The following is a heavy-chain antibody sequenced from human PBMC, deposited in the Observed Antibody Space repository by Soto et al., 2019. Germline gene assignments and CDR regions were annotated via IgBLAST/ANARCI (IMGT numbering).Heavy chain of an antibody. CDR2: INPILSMS. V-gene: IGHV1-69*02. D-gene: IGHD3-10*01. CDR3: ATSYGSGYRAFDS. J-gene: IGHJ4*02. CDR1: GDTFNFYS. Sequence: QVQLVQSGADVQRPGSSVRVSCKASGDTFNFYSINWVRQAPGLGLQWMGRINPILSMSNYAPRFQGRVTXTXDXXTRTAYMELSRLRSEDTAMYYCATSYGSGYRAFDSWGQGALVTVSS.